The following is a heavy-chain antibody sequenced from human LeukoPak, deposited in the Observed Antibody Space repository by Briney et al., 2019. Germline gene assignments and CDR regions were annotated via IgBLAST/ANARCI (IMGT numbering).Heavy chain of an antibody. V-gene: IGHV3-30*03. J-gene: IGHJ5*02. Sequence: GGSLRLSCAASGFTFSSYGMHWVRQAPGKGLEWVAIISYDGSNKYYADSVKGRFTISRDNSKNTLYLQMNSLRAEDTAVYYCARGESWGITGTNLYNWFDPWGQGTLVTVSS. CDR1: GFTFSSYG. D-gene: IGHD1-7*01. CDR2: ISYDGSNK. CDR3: ARGESWGITGTNLYNWFDP.